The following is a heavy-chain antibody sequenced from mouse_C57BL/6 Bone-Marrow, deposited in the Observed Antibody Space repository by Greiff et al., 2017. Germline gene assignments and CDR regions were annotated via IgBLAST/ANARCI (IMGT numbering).Heavy chain of an antibody. D-gene: IGHD1-1*01. CDR3: ATYYGSSYGYVDV. V-gene: IGHV2-9-1*01. CDR1: GISLHRYA. Sequence: VKLMESGPGLVAPSQSLSITCTVSGISLHRYAISWVRQPPGTGLEWLGVIWTGGGTHYNSALKSRLSISKDNSKSQVFLKMNSLQTDDTARYYCATYYGSSYGYVDVWGTGTTVTVSS. CDR2: IWTGGGT. J-gene: IGHJ1*03.